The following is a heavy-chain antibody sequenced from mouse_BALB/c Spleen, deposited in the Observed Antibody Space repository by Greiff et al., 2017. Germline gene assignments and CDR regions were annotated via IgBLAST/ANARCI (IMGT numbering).Heavy chain of an antibody. CDR2: IDPANGNT. V-gene: IGHV14-3*02. J-gene: IGHJ4*01. Sequence: VQLQQSGAELVKPGASVKLSCTASGFNIKDTYMHWVKQRPEQGLEWIGRIDPANGNTKYDPKFQGKATITADTSSNTAYLQLSSLTSEDTAFYYCAREYGYDVGYAMDYWGQGTSVTVSS. D-gene: IGHD2-2*01. CDR1: GFNIKDTY. CDR3: AREYGYDVGYAMDY.